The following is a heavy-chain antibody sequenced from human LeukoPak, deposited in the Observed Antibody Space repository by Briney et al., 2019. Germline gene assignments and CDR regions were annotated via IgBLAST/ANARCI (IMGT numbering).Heavy chain of an antibody. CDR1: GGTFICYT. CDR3: ASASYYYDSSGYSYY. CDR2: IIPILGIA. V-gene: IGHV1-69*02. Sequence: SVKVSCKASGGTFICYTISWVRQAPGQGLEWMGRIIPILGIANYAQKFQGRVTITADKSTSTAYMELSSLRSEDTAVYYCASASYYYDSSGYSYYWGQGTLVTVSS. J-gene: IGHJ4*02. D-gene: IGHD3-22*01.